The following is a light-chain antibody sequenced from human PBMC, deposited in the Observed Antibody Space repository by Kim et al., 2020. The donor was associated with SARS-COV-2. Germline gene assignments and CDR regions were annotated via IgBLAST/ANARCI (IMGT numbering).Light chain of an antibody. V-gene: IGLV3-19*01. J-gene: IGLJ1*01. Sequence: SYELTQDPAVSVALGQTVRITCQGDSLRSYYASWYQQKPGQAPVLVIYGKNNRPSGIPDRFSGSSSGNTASLTITGAQAEDEAGYYCNSRDSSGNHYVFGTGTKVTVL. CDR3: NSRDSSGNHYV. CDR2: GKN. CDR1: SLRSYY.